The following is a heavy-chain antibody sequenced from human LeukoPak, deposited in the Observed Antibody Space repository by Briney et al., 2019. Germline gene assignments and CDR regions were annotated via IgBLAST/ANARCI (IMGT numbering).Heavy chain of an antibody. V-gene: IGHV3-20*04. J-gene: IGHJ1*01. Sequence: GGSLRLPCVGSGFTFGDYGMAWVRLLPGKGLEWVSGINWNSADTTYADSVKGRFTISRDNSKNTLYLQMNSLRAEDTAVYYCARGGKIAVVGTRSPQYFHHWGQGTLVTVSS. CDR3: ARGGKIAVVGTRSPQYFHH. D-gene: IGHD6-19*01. CDR1: GFTFGDYG. CDR2: INWNSADT.